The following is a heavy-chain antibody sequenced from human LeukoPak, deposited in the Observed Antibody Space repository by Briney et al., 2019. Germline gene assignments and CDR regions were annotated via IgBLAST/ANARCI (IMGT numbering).Heavy chain of an antibody. Sequence: RTSETLSLTCTVSGGSISNYYWNWIRQPPGKGLEWIGSIYYSGSANHNPSLKSRVTISRDTSKNQFSLKLTSVTTADTAVYYCARAGGVKTAALDLDYWGQGTLVTVSS. CDR3: ARAGGVKTAALDLDY. CDR1: GGSISNYY. CDR2: IYYSGSA. V-gene: IGHV4-59*01. D-gene: IGHD6-25*01. J-gene: IGHJ4*02.